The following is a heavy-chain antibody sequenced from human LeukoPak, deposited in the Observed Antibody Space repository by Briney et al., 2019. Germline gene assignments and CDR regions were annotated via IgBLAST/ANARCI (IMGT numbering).Heavy chain of an antibody. CDR3: ARLSADSSSSRGFDY. J-gene: IGHJ4*02. D-gene: IGHD2-2*01. CDR1: GYTFTGYY. Sequence: GASVKVSCRASGYTFTGYYMHWVRQAPGQGLEWMGWINPNSGGTNYARKFQGRVTMTRDTSISTAYMELSRLRSDDTAVYYCARLSADSSSSRGFDYWGQGTLVTVSS. V-gene: IGHV1-2*02. CDR2: INPNSGGT.